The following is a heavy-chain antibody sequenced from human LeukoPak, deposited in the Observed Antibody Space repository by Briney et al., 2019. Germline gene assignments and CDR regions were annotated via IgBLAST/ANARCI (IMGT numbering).Heavy chain of an antibody. V-gene: IGHV6-1*01. CDR3: SRVHKAFDGARDAFDI. D-gene: IGHD3-10*01. CDR1: GDSVSSKSAA. J-gene: IGHJ3*02. Sequence: SQTLSLTCAISGDSVSSKSAAWNWIRHSPSRGLEGLGRTYYRSTRYNDYAVSVKSRITIIPDTSKNQFSLQLNSVTPEDTAVYYCSRVHKAFDGARDAFDIWGQGTMVTVSS. CDR2: TYYRSTRYN.